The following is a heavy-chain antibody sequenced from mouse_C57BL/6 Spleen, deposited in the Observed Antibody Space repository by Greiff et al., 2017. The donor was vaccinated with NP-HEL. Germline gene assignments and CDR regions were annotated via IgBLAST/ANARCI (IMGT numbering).Heavy chain of an antibody. CDR2: IHPNSGST. Sequence: QVQLQQPGAELVKPGASVKLSCKASGYTFTSYWMHWVKQRPGQGLEWIGMIHPNSGSTNYNEKFKSKATLTVDKSSSTAYMQLSSLTSEDSAVYYCARSCYGSSYWYFDVWGTGTTVTVSS. CDR3: ARSCYGSSYWYFDV. V-gene: IGHV1-64*01. CDR1: GYTFTSYW. D-gene: IGHD1-1*01. J-gene: IGHJ1*03.